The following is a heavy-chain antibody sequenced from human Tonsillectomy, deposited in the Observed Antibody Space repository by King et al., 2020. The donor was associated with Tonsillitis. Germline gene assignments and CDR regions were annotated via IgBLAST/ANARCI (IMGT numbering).Heavy chain of an antibody. CDR2: ISASSNTI. J-gene: IGHJ4*02. CDR1: GFTFSTYN. V-gene: IGHV3-48*01. CDR3: VSAHSGSSYSYYY. Sequence: VQLVESGGGLVQPGGSLRLSCAVSGFTFSTYNMNWVRQAPGKGLDGVSYISASSNTIYYADSVKGRFTISRDNAKKSLHLQMNTLRAEDTAVYYCVSAHSGSSYSYYYWGQGTLVTVSS. D-gene: IGHD3-16*02.